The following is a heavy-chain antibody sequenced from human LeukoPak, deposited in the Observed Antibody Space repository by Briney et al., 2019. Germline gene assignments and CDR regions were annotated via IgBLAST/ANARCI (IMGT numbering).Heavy chain of an antibody. J-gene: IGHJ4*02. CDR3: AKDYYDSSGYYDLDY. D-gene: IGHD3-22*01. V-gene: IGHV3-23*01. CDR2: ISGSGGST. CDR1: GFTFSSYA. Sequence: GGSLRLSCAASGFTFSSYAMSWVRQAPGKGLEWVSAISGSGGSTYYADSVKGRFTISRDNSRNTLYLQMNSLRAEDTAVYYCAKDYYDSSGYYDLDYWGQGTLVTVSS.